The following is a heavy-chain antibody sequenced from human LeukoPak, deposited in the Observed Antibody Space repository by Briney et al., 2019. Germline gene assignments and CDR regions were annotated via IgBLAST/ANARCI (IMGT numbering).Heavy chain of an antibody. V-gene: IGHV4-30-2*01. CDR1: GGSISSGGYY. Sequence: PSQTLSLTCTVSGGSISSGGYYWSWIRQPPGKGLEWIGYIYHSGSTYYNPSLKSRVTISVDRSKNQFSLKLSSVTAADTAVYYCARGPTGYFDLWGRGTLVTVSS. CDR3: ARGPTGYFDL. CDR2: IYHSGST. J-gene: IGHJ2*01.